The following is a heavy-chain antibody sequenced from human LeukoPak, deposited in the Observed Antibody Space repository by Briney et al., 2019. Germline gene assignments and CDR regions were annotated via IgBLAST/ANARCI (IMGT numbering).Heavy chain of an antibody. D-gene: IGHD1-26*01. CDR1: GFTFSSYA. J-gene: IGHJ4*02. CDR3: ARDRVYSGSYYCDY. V-gene: IGHV3-30*04. CDR2: ISYDGSNK. Sequence: GGSLRPSCAASGFTFSSYAMHWVRQAPGKGLEWVAVISYDGSNKYYADSVKGRFTISRDNSKNTLYLQMNSLRAEDTAVYYCARDRVYSGSYYCDYWGQGTLVTVSS.